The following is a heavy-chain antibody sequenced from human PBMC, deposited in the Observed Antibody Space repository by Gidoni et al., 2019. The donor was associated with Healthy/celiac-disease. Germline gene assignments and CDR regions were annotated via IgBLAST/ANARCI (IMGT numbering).Heavy chain of an antibody. D-gene: IGHD3-22*01. CDR3: TTDYAGSSGYYYGFDY. Sequence: EVQLVESGGGLVKPGGSLRLSCAASGFTFSNSWMSWVRQAPGKGLEWVGRIKSKTDGGTTDYAAPVKGRFTISRDDSKNTLYLQMNSLKTEDTAVYYCTTDYAGSSGYYYGFDYWGQGTLVTVSS. J-gene: IGHJ4*02. CDR1: GFTFSNSW. V-gene: IGHV3-15*01. CDR2: IKSKTDGGTT.